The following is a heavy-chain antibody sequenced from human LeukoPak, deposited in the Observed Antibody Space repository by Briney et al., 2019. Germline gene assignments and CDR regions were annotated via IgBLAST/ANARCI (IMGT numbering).Heavy chain of an antibody. Sequence: GGSLRLSCAASGFTVSSNYMSWVRQAPGKGLEWVSIIFSGSSTFYADSVKGRFTISRDNSKNTLYLQMNSLRAEDTAVYYCAKEANYYDSSGYYPDFDYWGQGTLVTVSS. CDR2: IFSGSST. CDR3: AKEANYYDSSGYYPDFDY. D-gene: IGHD3-22*01. V-gene: IGHV3-53*01. CDR1: GFTVSSNY. J-gene: IGHJ4*02.